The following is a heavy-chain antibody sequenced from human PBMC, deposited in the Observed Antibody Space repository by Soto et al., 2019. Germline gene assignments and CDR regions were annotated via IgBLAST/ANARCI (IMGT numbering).Heavy chain of an antibody. CDR2: ISSSGSTI. D-gene: IGHD3-10*01. Sequence: GGSLRLSCAASGFTFSDYYMSWIRQAPGKGLEWVSYISSSGSTIYYADSVKGRFTISRDNAKNSLYLQMNSLRAEDTAVYYCARGPNYYYGSGSYPSPLNWFDPWGQGTLVTVSS. J-gene: IGHJ5*02. CDR3: ARGPNYYYGSGSYPSPLNWFDP. V-gene: IGHV3-11*01. CDR1: GFTFSDYY.